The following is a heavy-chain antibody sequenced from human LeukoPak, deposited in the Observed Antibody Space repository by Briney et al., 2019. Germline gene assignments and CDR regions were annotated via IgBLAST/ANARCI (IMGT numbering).Heavy chain of an antibody. CDR3: AREALSSVDY. CDR2: IKPDGSEK. J-gene: IGHJ4*02. V-gene: IGHV3-7*01. D-gene: IGHD2-8*01. Sequence: GGSLRLSCAASGFTFGSYWMSWVRQAPGKGLEWVANIKPDGSEKYCVDSVKGRFTISRDNAENSLFLQMNSLRAEDTAVYYCAREALSSVDYWGQGTLVTVSS. CDR1: GFTFGSYW.